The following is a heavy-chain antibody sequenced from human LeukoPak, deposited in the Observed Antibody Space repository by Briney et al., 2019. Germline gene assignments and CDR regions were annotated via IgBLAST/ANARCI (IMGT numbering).Heavy chain of an antibody. D-gene: IGHD4-11*01. Sequence: PGGSLRLSCAASGFTFSSYNMNWVRQAPGKGLERVSYISSSSTIYYTDSVKGRFTISRDNAKNSLYLQMNSLRAEDTAVYYCARGTPMTTVIYFDYWGQGTLVTVSS. V-gene: IGHV3-48*04. CDR1: GFTFSSYN. CDR2: ISSSSTI. CDR3: ARGTPMTTVIYFDY. J-gene: IGHJ4*02.